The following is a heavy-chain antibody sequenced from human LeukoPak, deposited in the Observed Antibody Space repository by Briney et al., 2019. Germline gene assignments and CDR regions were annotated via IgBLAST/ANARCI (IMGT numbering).Heavy chain of an antibody. J-gene: IGHJ4*02. Sequence: GGSLRLSCAASGFDLSTYEMNWVRQAPGKGLEWIADITISGHTKNYADSVKGRFTISRDNAKNSLYLQMKSLRADDTAVYFCARARDYGFDYWGQGTLVTVSS. V-gene: IGHV3-48*03. CDR1: GFDLSTYE. CDR2: ITISGHTK. D-gene: IGHD4-17*01. CDR3: ARARDYGFDY.